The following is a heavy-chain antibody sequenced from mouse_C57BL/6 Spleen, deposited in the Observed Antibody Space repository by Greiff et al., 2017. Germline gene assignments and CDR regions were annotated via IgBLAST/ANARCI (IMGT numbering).Heavy chain of an antibody. CDR2: IYPGSGST. J-gene: IGHJ3*01. D-gene: IGHD2-1*01. CDR3: ARGTYGKEDCAY. CDR1: GYTFTSYW. Sequence: VQLQQPGPELVKPGASVKMSCKASGYTFTSYWITWVKQRPGQGLEWIGDIYPGSGSTNYNEKFKSKATLTVDTSSSTAYMQLSSLTSEDSAVSYCARGTYGKEDCAYWGQGTTLTVSA. V-gene: IGHV1-55*01.